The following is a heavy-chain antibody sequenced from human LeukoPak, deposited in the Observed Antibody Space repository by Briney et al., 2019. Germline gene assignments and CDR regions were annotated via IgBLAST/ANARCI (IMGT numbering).Heavy chain of an antibody. Sequence: GGSLRLSCAASGFTFSSYEMNWVRQAPGKGLEWVSYISSSGSTIYYADSVKGRFTISRDNAKNSLYLQMNSLRAEDTAVYYCARETFGFRIDYWSQGTLVTVSS. V-gene: IGHV3-48*03. CDR1: GFTFSSYE. D-gene: IGHD2/OR15-2a*01. J-gene: IGHJ4*02. CDR2: ISSSGSTI. CDR3: ARETFGFRIDY.